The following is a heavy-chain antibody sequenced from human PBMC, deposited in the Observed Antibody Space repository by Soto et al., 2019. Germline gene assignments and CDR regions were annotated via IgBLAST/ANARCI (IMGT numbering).Heavy chain of an antibody. J-gene: IGHJ4*02. D-gene: IGHD5-12*01. Sequence: ASVKASCKASGYTFTSYYMHCVRQAPGQGLEWMGIINPSGGSTSYAQKFQGRVTMTRDTSTSTVYMELSSLRSEDTAVYYCARGPREYSGYDYVYYFDYWGQGTLVTVSS. CDR1: GYTFTSYY. CDR3: ARGPREYSGYDYVYYFDY. V-gene: IGHV1-46*03. CDR2: INPSGGST.